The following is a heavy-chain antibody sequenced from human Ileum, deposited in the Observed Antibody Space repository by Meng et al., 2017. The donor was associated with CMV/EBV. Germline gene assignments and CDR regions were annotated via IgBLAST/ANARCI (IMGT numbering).Heavy chain of an antibody. D-gene: IGHD3-22*01. Sequence: GGSLRLSCAASGFTFSSRWMSWVRQAPGKGLEWVANIKQDGSEKYYVDSVKGRFTISRDNAKNSLYLQMNSLGAEDTAVYYCARSYYDSSGHIDCWGQGNLVTVSS. CDR1: GFTFSSRW. V-gene: IGHV3-7*01. CDR2: IKQDGSEK. CDR3: ARSYYDSSGHIDC. J-gene: IGHJ4*02.